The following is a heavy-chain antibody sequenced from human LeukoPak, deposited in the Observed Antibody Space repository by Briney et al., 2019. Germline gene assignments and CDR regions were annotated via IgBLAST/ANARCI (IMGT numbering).Heavy chain of an antibody. CDR1: GGSFSGYY. V-gene: IGHV3-30*03. CDR3: ARGRWVWFGESFVDY. J-gene: IGHJ4*02. D-gene: IGHD3-10*01. CDR2: ISYDGSNK. Sequence: LSLTCAVYGGSFSGYYWSWVRQAPGKGLEWVAVISYDGSNKYYADSVKGRFTISRDNSKNTLYLQMNSLRAEDTAVYYCARGRWVWFGESFVDYWGQGTLVTVSS.